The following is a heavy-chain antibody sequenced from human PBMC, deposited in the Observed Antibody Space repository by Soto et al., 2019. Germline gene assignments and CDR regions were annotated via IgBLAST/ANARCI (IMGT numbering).Heavy chain of an antibody. CDR3: ARAEVTAVFGF. V-gene: IGHV3-23*04. Sequence: EEQLVESGGALVVPGGSLRVSCAASGFVFSNYAMTWVRQAPGKGLEWVSSIRGNGDRTYYAESVKGRFTISRDNSKSTLFLQMNSLRADDTAVYFCARAEVTAVFGFWGQETLVTVSS. CDR1: GFVFSNYA. J-gene: IGHJ4*02. D-gene: IGHD2-21*02. CDR2: IRGNGDRT.